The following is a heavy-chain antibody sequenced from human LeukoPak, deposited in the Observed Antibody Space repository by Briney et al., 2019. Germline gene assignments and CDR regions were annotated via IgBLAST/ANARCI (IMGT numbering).Heavy chain of an antibody. D-gene: IGHD3-3*01. CDR3: ARLGAGPTYYDFWSGYSSFYFDY. J-gene: IGHJ4*02. V-gene: IGHV4-39*01. Sequence: SETLSLTCTVSGGTTSSSNYYWGWIRQPPGKGLEWIGGIHYSGNTYYNPSLKSRVTISVDTSKNQFTLKLSSVTAADTAVYYCARLGAGPTYYDFWSGYSSFYFDYWGQGTLVTVSS. CDR2: IHYSGNT. CDR1: GGTTSSSNYY.